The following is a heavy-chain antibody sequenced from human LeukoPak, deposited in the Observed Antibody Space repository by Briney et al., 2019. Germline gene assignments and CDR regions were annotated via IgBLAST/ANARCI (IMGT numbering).Heavy chain of an antibody. CDR1: GGSFSGYY. D-gene: IGHD3-22*01. J-gene: IGHJ4*02. Sequence: SETLSLTCAVYGGSFSGYYWSWIRQPPGKGLEWIGEINHSGSTNYNPSLKSRVTISVDTSKNQFSLKLSSVTAADTAVYYCAGVNYYDSSGYLPFDYWGQGTLATVSS. CDR3: AGVNYYDSSGYLPFDY. V-gene: IGHV4-34*01. CDR2: INHSGST.